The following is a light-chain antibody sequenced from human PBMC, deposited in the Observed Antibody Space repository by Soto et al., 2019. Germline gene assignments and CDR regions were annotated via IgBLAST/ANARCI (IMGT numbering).Light chain of an antibody. CDR2: AAS. CDR3: QQSYSTPSIT. Sequence: DIQMTHSPSSLSASVVDRVTITFRASQSISSYLNWYQQKPGKAPKLLIYAASSLQSGVPSRFSGSGSGTDFTLTISSLQPEDFATYYCQQSYSTPSITFGQGTRLEIK. J-gene: IGKJ5*01. CDR1: QSISSY. V-gene: IGKV1-39*01.